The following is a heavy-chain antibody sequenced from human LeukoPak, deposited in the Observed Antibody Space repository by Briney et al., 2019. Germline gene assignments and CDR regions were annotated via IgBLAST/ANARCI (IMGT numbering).Heavy chain of an antibody. Sequence: GGFLRLSCSASGFIFSPYAMHWVRKAPGKGLEYVSSISSEGKTTYYADSVKGRFTISRDNSKNTLYLQMSSLRPEDTAVYYCVKDRWVGHWGQGTLVTVSS. D-gene: IGHD6-13*01. CDR2: ISSEGKTT. J-gene: IGHJ4*02. CDR1: GFIFSPYA. CDR3: VKDRWVGH. V-gene: IGHV3-64D*06.